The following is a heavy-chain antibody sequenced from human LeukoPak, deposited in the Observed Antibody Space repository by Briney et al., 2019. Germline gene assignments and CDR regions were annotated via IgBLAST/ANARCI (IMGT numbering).Heavy chain of an antibody. CDR2: IDARSGIV. D-gene: IGHD3-22*01. CDR3: VAQGYYDNSGYFPYYFNY. J-gene: IGHJ4*02. CDR1: GFTFTMFG. Sequence: GGSLRLSCAASGFTFTMFGMNWVRQAPGKGLEWVSYIDARSGIVYYADSVQGRFTISRDNAKKSLFLHMSSLRAEDTAVYYCVAQGYYDNSGYFPYYFNYWGQGTLVTVSS. V-gene: IGHV3-48*04.